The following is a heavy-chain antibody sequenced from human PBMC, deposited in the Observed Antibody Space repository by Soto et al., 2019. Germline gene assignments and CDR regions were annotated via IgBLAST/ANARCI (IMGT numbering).Heavy chain of an antibody. J-gene: IGHJ4*02. CDR3: ARDGATIFGWLAY. CDR2: INAGNGNT. CDR1: GYTFTSYA. V-gene: IGHV1-3*01. Sequence: ASVKVSCKASGYTFTSYAMHWVRQAPGQRLEWMGWINAGNGNTKYSQKFQVRVTITADESTSTAYMELSSLRSEDTAVYYCARDGATIFGWLAYWGQGTLVTVYS. D-gene: IGHD1-26*01.